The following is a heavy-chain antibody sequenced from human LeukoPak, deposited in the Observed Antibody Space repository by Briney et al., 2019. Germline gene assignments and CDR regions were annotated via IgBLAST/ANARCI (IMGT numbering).Heavy chain of an antibody. CDR1: GFTFSSYA. D-gene: IGHD6-13*01. CDR2: ISSNGGST. V-gene: IGHV3-64*01. CDR3: ARDPAAAGRAGAFDI. Sequence: GGSLRLSCAASGFTFSSYAMHWVRQAPGEGLEYVSAISSNGGSTYYANSVKGRFTISRDNSKNTLYLQMGSLRAEDMAVYYCARDPAAAGRAGAFDIWGQGTMVTASS. J-gene: IGHJ3*02.